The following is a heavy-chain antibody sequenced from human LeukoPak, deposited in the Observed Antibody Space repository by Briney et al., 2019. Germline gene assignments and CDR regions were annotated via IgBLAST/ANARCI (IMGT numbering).Heavy chain of an antibody. V-gene: IGHV4-39*01. J-gene: IGHJ4*02. CDR1: GGSISSSSYF. CDR3: ARQQGGGHYPSYFDY. D-gene: IGHD1-26*01. CDR2: IYYSGST. Sequence: PSETLSLTCSVSGGSISSSSYFWGWNRQPPGKGLEWIGTIYYSGSTYYNPSLKSRVTISVDTSKNQFSLSLSSVTAADTAVYYCARQQGGGHYPSYFDYRGQGTLVTVSS.